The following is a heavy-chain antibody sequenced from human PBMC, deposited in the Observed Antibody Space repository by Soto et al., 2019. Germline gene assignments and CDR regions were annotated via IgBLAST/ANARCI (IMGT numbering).Heavy chain of an antibody. D-gene: IGHD1-1*01. CDR1: GVSISGYY. CDR2: IYYSGSS. J-gene: IGHJ4*02. CDR3: ARHSNEYRKSLDY. V-gene: IGHV4-59*08. Sequence: PSETLSLTCTVSGVSISGYYWSWIRQPPGKGLEWIAYIYYSGSSNSNPSLKSRVTISVDTSKNQFSLKLSSVTAADTAVYYCARHSNEYRKSLDYWGQGTLVTVSS.